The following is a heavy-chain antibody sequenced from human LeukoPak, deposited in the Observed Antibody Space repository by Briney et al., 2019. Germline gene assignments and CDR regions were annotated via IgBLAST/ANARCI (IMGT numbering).Heavy chain of an antibody. CDR1: GFTFSHYA. V-gene: IGHV3-49*04. Sequence: PGGSLRLSCAASGFTFSHYAMNWVRQAPGKGLEWVGFIRSKAYGGTTEYAASVKSRFTISRDDSKSIAYLQMNSLRTEDTAVFYCTRDCSGGSCWGDAFDIWGQGTMVTVSS. J-gene: IGHJ3*02. CDR2: IRSKAYGGTT. D-gene: IGHD2-15*01. CDR3: TRDCSGGSCWGDAFDI.